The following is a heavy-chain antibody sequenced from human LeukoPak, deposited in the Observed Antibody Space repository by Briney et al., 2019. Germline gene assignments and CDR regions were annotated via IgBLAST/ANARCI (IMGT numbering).Heavy chain of an antibody. CDR1: GYTFTGYY. D-gene: IGHD6-13*01. Sequence: ASVKVSCKASGYTFTGYYMHWVRQAPGQGLGWMGWINPNSGGTNYAQKFQGRVTMTRDTSISTAYMELSRLRSDDTAVYYCARAGIAAAGSTTNWFDPWGQGTLVTVSS. V-gene: IGHV1-2*02. J-gene: IGHJ5*02. CDR3: ARAGIAAAGSTTNWFDP. CDR2: INPNSGGT.